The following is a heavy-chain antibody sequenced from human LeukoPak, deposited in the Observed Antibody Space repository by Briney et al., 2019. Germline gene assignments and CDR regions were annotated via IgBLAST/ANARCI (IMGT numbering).Heavy chain of an antibody. Sequence: PGRSLRLSCAASGFTFDDYAMHWVRQAPGKGLEWVSGFSWNSGSIGYADSVKGRFTISRDNAKNSLYLQMNSLRAEDTALYYCARLRSGNYGMDVWGQGTTVTVSS. V-gene: IGHV3-9*01. D-gene: IGHD4-17*01. CDR3: ARLRSGNYGMDV. J-gene: IGHJ6*02. CDR1: GFTFDDYA. CDR2: FSWNSGSI.